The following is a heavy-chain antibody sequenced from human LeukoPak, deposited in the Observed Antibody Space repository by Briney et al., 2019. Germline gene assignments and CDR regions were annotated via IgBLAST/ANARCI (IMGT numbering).Heavy chain of an antibody. CDR1: GGSISSGGYY. CDR2: IYHSGST. D-gene: IGHD2-2*01. CDR3: ARVGGYCSSTSCPRYYFDY. Sequence: PSETLSLTCTVSGGSISSGGYYWSWIRQPPGKGLEWIGYIYHSGSTYYNPPLKSRVTISVDRSKNQFSLKLSSVTAADTAVYYCARVGGYCSSTSCPRYYFDYWGQGTLVTVSS. J-gene: IGHJ4*02. V-gene: IGHV4-30-2*01.